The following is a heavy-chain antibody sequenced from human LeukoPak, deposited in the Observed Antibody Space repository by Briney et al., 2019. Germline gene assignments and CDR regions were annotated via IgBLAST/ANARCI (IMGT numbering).Heavy chain of an antibody. CDR1: GYTLSEVS. D-gene: IGHD1-14*01. CDR3: ATGRGGTYSDHFDY. J-gene: IGHJ4*02. V-gene: IGHV1-24*01. Sequence: ASVKVSCKVSGYTLSEVSMHWVRQAPGKGLEWMGGFDPEDGESIYAQYLQGRVIMTEDTSTDTAYMELRSLRSEDTAVYYCATGRGGTYSDHFDYWGQGTLVTVSS. CDR2: FDPEDGES.